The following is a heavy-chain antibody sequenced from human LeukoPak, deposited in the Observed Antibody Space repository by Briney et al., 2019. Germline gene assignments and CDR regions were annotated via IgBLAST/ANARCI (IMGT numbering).Heavy chain of an antibody. V-gene: IGHV3-33*01. CDR2: IWYDGSNK. D-gene: IGHD6-19*01. CDR3: ARDELAVAKKGFLDS. J-gene: IGHJ4*02. Sequence: GGSLRLSCAASGFIFSSYGMHWVRQAPGKGLEWVAVIWYDGSNKYYADSVKGRFTISRDNSKNTLYLQVNSLRAEDTAVYYCARDELAVAKKGFLDSWGQGTLVTVSS. CDR1: GFIFSSYG.